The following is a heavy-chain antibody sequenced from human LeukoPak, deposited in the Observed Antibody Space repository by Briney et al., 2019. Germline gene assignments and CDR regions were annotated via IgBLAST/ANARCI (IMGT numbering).Heavy chain of an antibody. CDR2: IYHSGST. Sequence: SETLSLTCAVSGGSISSSNWWSWVRQPPGKRLEWIGEIYHSGSTNYNPSLKSRVTISVDKSKNQFSLKLSSVTAADTAVYYCARSLAYCGGDCYSYYWGQGTLVTVSS. V-gene: IGHV4-4*02. CDR3: ARSLAYCGGDCYSYY. J-gene: IGHJ4*02. D-gene: IGHD2-21*02. CDR1: GGSISSSNW.